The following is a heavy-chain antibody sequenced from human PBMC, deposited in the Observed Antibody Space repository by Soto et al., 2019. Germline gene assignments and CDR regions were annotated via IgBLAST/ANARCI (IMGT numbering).Heavy chain of an antibody. J-gene: IGHJ6*02. V-gene: IGHV3-23*01. D-gene: IGHD6-13*01. CDR1: GFTFSSYA. CDR2: ISGSGGST. CDR3: AKDSSSWWYYYYYGMDV. Sequence: GSLRLSCAASGFTFSSYAMSWVRQAPGKGLEWVSAISGSGGSTYYADSVKGRFTISRDNSKNTLYLQMNSLRAEDTAVYYCAKDSSSWWYYYYYGMDVWGQGTTVTVSS.